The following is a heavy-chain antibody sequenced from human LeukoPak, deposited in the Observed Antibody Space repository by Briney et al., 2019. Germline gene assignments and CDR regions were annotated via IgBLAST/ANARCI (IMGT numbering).Heavy chain of an antibody. CDR3: ARKRSYGSGSYGNWFDP. V-gene: IGHV4-28*01. D-gene: IGHD3-10*01. CDR1: GYSISSSNW. J-gene: IGHJ5*02. CDR2: IYYSGST. Sequence: PSDTLSLTCAVPGYSISSSNWWGWIRQPPGKGLEWIGYIYYSGSTYYNPSLKSRVTMSVDTSKNQFSLKLSSVTAVDTAVYYCARKRSYGSGSYGNWFDPWGQGTLVTVSS.